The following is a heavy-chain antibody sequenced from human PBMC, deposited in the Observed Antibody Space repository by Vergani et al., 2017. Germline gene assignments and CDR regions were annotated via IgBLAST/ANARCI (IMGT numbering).Heavy chain of an antibody. D-gene: IGHD2-2*01. Sequence: QVQLVQSGAELKKPGASVKVSCKTSGYTFTSYAMNWVRQAPGQGLEWMGWINTNTGNPTYAQGFTGRFVFSLDTSVSTGFLQISSLTAEDTAVYYGARDRCRSTSCPYYFYGMDVWGQGTTVTVSS. CDR1: GYTFTSYA. V-gene: IGHV7-4-1*02. CDR3: ARDRCRSTSCPYYFYGMDV. J-gene: IGHJ6*02. CDR2: INTNTGNP.